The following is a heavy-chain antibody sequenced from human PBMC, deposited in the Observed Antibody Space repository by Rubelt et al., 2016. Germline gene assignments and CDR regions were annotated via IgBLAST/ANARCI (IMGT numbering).Heavy chain of an antibody. CDR1: GFTVSSNY. V-gene: IGHV3-53*01. D-gene: IGHD3-3*01. CDR2: IYSGGST. J-gene: IGHJ4*02. Sequence: GFTVSSNYMSWVRQAPGKGLEWVSVIYSGGSTYYADSVKGRFTISRHNSKNTLYLQMNSLRAEDTAVYYCAKSKEEGTYYDFWSGYYYFDYWGQGTLVTVSS. CDR3: AKSKEEGTYYDFWSGYYYFDY.